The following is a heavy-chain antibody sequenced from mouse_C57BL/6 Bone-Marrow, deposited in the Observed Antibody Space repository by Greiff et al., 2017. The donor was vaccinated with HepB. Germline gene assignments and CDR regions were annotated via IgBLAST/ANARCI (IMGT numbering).Heavy chain of an antibody. V-gene: IGHV3-6*01. CDR2: ISYDGSN. CDR3: ARVGDYYGSSYDDY. CDR1: GYSITSGYY. D-gene: IGHD1-1*01. Sequence: EVQLQESGPGLVKPSQSLSLTCSVTGYSITSGYYWNWIRQFPGNKLEWMGYISYDGSNNYNPSLKNRISITRDTSKNQFFLKLNSVTTEDTATYYCARVGDYYGSSYDDYWGQGTTLTVSS. J-gene: IGHJ2*01.